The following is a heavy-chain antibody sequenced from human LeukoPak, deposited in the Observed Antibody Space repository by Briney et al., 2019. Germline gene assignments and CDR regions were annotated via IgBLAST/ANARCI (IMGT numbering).Heavy chain of an antibody. CDR1: EFTVSSHQ. CDR2: ITEDGSEK. J-gene: IGHJ3*01. Sequence: GGSLRLSCAASEFTVSSHQMSWVRQAPGKGLEWVAKITEDGSEKYYMDSVKGRFIITRDNGKNSLYLQMNSLRVEDTAVYYCARDWRQDNAFDLWGQGTVVTVSS. CDR3: ARDWRQDNAFDL. V-gene: IGHV3-7*01. D-gene: IGHD2-15*01.